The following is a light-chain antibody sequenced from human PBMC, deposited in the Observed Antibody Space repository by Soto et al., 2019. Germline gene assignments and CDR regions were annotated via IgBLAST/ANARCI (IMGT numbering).Light chain of an antibody. CDR2: DAS. V-gene: IGKV3-15*01. Sequence: EIVMTQSPATLSASPGERATLSCRASQSVSRNLAWYQQKPGQPPRLLIYDASTRATGVPARFGGSGSGTEFTLTISSLQPDDFATYYCQQYNSYLLTFGGGTKV. CDR3: QQYNSYLLT. J-gene: IGKJ4*01. CDR1: QSVSRN.